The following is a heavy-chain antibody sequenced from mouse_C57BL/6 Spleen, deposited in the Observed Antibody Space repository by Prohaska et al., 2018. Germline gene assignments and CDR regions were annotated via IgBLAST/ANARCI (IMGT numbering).Heavy chain of an antibody. J-gene: IGHJ1*03. V-gene: IGHV1-26*01. Sequence: HGKSLEWIGDINPNNGGTSYNQKFKGKATLTVDKSSSTAYMELRSLTSEDSAVYYCASLFITTVVATDRYFDVCGTGTTVTVSS. D-gene: IGHD1-1*01. CDR3: ASLFITTVVATDRYFDV. CDR2: INPNNGGT.